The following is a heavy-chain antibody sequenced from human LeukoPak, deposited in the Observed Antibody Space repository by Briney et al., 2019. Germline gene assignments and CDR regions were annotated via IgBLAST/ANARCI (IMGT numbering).Heavy chain of an antibody. D-gene: IGHD3-3*01. CDR1: GFTFSSYE. CDR2: ISSSGSTI. J-gene: IGHJ3*02. CDR3: ARPVDTYDHRDI. V-gene: IGHV3-48*03. Sequence: GGSLRLSCAASGFTFSSYEMNWVRQAPGKGLEWVSYISSSGSTIYYADSVKGRFTISRDNAKNSLYLQMNSLRAEDTAVYYCARPVDTYDHRDIWGQGTMVTVSS.